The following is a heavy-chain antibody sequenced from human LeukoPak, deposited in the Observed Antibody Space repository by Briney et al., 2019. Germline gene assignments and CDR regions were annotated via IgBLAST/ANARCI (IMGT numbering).Heavy chain of an antibody. CDR2: ISWNSGTI. V-gene: IGHV3-9*01. CDR3: AKGVRITMVRGAFDI. D-gene: IGHD3-10*01. Sequence: GGSLRLSCAASGFTFDDYAMHWVRQAPGKGLEWVSHISWNSGTIHYADSVKGRFTISRDNAKNSLYLQMNSLRAEDTALYYCAKGVRITMVRGAFDIWGQGTMVTVSS. CDR1: GFTFDDYA. J-gene: IGHJ3*02.